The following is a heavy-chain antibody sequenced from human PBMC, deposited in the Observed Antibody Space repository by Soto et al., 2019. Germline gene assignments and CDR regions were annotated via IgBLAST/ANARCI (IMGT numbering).Heavy chain of an antibody. CDR2: IVVGSGNT. CDR3: AADKLIWFGELLPYYYGMDV. J-gene: IGHJ6*02. V-gene: IGHV1-58*01. D-gene: IGHD3-10*01. CDR1: GFTFTSSA. Sequence: ASVEASCKASGFTFTSSAVQWVRQARGQRLEWIGWIVVGSGNTNYAQKFQERVTITRDMSTSTAYMELSSLRSEDTAVYYCAADKLIWFGELLPYYYGMDVWGQGTTVTVSS.